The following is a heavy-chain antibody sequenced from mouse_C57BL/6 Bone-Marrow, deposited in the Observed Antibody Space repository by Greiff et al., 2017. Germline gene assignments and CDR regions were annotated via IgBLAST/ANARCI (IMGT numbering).Heavy chain of an antibody. CDR2: IYPRSGNT. J-gene: IGHJ3*01. Sequence: QVQLQQSGAELARPGASVKLSCKASGYTFTSYGISWVKQRPGQGLGWIGEIYPRSGNTYYNEKFKGKATLTADKSSSTAYMELRSLTSEDSAVYFCADETFAYWGQGTLVTVSA. V-gene: IGHV1-81*01. CDR3: ADETFAY. CDR1: GYTFTSYG.